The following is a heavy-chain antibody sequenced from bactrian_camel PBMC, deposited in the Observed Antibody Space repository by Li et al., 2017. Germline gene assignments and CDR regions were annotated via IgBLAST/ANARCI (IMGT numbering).Heavy chain of an antibody. D-gene: IGHD6*01. Sequence: HVQLVESGGGSVQAGGSLRLSCTASGYAARTHCMAYFRRLAGKEREPVAAIHSADGNAYYADSVQGRFTISQDNAKPAKPTLFLQMNNLKPEDTAMYYCAGSAGTWAVRCGLSRSQYASWGPGTQVTVS. CDR3: AGSAGTWAVRCGLSRSQYAS. V-gene: IGHV3S1*01. J-gene: IGHJ6*01. CDR2: IHSADGNA. CDR1: GYAARTHC.